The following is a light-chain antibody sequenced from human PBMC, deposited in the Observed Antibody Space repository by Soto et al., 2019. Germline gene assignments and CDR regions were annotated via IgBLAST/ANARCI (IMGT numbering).Light chain of an antibody. CDR2: SGY. CDR1: QSASSS. CDR3: QQRYSWLRV. Sequence: FVVTQSPDTLSLSPGETATRSCRASQSASSSVAWYQHKPGQSPRLVVYSGYKRSPGVPARFSGSGSGTDFTLTISSLESDDFAIYYCQQRYSWLRVFGPGTKVYIK. V-gene: IGKV3-11*01. J-gene: IGKJ1*01.